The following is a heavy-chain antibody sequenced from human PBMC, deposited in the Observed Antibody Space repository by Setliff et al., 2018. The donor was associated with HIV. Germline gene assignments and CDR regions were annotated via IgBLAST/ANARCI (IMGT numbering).Heavy chain of an antibody. V-gene: IGHV3-7*01. J-gene: IGHJ4*02. CDR3: ARDPLVGAPDYFDY. Sequence: PGGSLRLSCAASGFTFSSYWMNWVRQAPGKGLEWVANIKQDGREKYYVDSVKGRFTISRDFSDNTLYLQMNSLRPEDTAMYYCARDPLVGAPDYFDYWGQGTLVTVSS. CDR2: IKQDGREK. D-gene: IGHD1-26*01. CDR1: GFTFSSYW.